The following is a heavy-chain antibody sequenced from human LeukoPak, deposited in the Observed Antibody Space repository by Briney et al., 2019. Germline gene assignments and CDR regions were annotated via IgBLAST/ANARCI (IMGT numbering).Heavy chain of an antibody. D-gene: IGHD3-10*01. CDR1: GYTFTSYD. CDR2: MNPNSGNT. V-gene: IGHV1-8*02. J-gene: IGHJ6*03. CDR3: ARGNTMVRGVQSYYYYYMDV. Sequence: ASVKVSCKASGYTFTSYDINWVRQATGQGLEWMGWMNPNSGNTGYAQKFQGRVTMTRNTSISTAYMELSSLRSEDTAVCYCARGNTMVRGVQSYYYYYMDVWGKGTTVTISS.